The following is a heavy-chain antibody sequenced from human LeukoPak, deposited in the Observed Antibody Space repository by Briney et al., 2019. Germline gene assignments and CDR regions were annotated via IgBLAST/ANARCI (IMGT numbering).Heavy chain of an antibody. CDR1: GFTFNSYA. CDR3: AKGDCASGSCYFDD. D-gene: IGHD2-8*01. V-gene: IGHV3-23*01. Sequence: GGSLRLSCAASGFTFNSYAMTWVRQAPGKGLEWVSSISGNGGSPYYADSVKGRFTISRDNSKNTLYLQMNSLRAEDTAVYYCAKGDCASGSCYFDDWGQGSQVTASS. J-gene: IGHJ4*02. CDR2: ISGNGGSP.